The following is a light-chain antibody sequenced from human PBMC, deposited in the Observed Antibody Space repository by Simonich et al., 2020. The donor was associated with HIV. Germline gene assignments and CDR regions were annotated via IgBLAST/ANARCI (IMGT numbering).Light chain of an antibody. CDR2: ASS. J-gene: IGKJ1*01. CDR1: QGISNS. Sequence: DIQMTQSPSSLSAFVGDRVTITCRASQGISNSLAWYQNKPGKAPKLLLYASSRLASGVPSRFSGSGSGTDYTLTISSLQPEDLASYYCQQYFSTPPWTFGQGTKVEIK. V-gene: IGKV1-NL1*01. CDR3: QQYFSTPPWT.